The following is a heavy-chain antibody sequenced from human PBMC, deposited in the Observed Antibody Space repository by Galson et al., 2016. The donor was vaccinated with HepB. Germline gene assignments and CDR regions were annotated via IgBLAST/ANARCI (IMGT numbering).Heavy chain of an antibody. V-gene: IGHV3-74*01. CDR2: IEGVGNRP. J-gene: IGHJ5*02. CDR3: ARDLSGPDR. Sequence: SLRLSCAVSGFNSGNHQMHWTRQVPGKGLLWVERIEGVGNRPIYAASVAGPFIISSDSAENTVYLQMNRLRAEATALYYCARDLSGPDRWGQGTLVTFS. CDR1: GFNSGNHQ.